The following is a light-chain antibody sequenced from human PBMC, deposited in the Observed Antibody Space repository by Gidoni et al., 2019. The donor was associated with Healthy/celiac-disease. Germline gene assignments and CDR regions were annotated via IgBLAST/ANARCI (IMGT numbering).Light chain of an antibody. J-gene: IGKJ2*01. V-gene: IGKV1-39*01. CDR3: QQSYSTPPYT. CDR2: AAS. Sequence: DIQMTQSPSSLSASVGDRVTIICRASQSISSYLHWYQQKPGKAPKLLIDAASSLQSGVPSRFSGSGSGTDFTLTISSLQPEDFATYYFQQSYSTPPYTCGQGTKLEIK. CDR1: QSISSY.